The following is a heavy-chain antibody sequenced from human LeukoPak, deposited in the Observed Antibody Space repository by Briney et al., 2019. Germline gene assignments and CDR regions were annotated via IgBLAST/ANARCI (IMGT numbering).Heavy chain of an antibody. CDR3: ARLPWNDRAYYFDY. CDR1: GYTFTRYY. J-gene: IGHJ4*02. V-gene: IGHV1-2*02. D-gene: IGHD1-1*01. CDR2: INPNSGDT. Sequence: ASVKVSCKASGYTFTRYYIHWVRQAPGQGLEWMGWINPNSGDTNYAQKFQARVSLTRDTSISTAYMELSRLTSDDTAMYYSARLPWNDRAYYFDYWGQGTLVTVSS.